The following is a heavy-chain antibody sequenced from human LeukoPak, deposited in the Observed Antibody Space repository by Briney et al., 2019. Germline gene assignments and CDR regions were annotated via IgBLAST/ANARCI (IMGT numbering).Heavy chain of an antibody. J-gene: IGHJ6*02. CDR1: GYTFSDNY. Sequence: ASVKVSRKASGYTFSDNYLHWVRQAPGQGLEWMGWLNTKRGGTSYPREFQGRVTLTRDISSSTAYMELRSLRPDETAVCFCAREGIIRIGVVYIFGLDVWGQGNTVIVSS. V-gene: IGHV1-2*02. CDR2: LNTKRGGT. D-gene: IGHD3-3*01. CDR3: AREGIIRIGVVYIFGLDV.